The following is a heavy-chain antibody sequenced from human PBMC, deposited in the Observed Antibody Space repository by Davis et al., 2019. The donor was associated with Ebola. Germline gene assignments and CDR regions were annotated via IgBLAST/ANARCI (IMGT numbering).Heavy chain of an antibody. Sequence: PSETLSLTCTVSGASISSGSYYWGWIRQPPGKGLEWIGTMHNSGSTYYKPSFKSRVTISADMSENQFSLRLRSVTAADSAVYYCARQDIVTIMSWGQGTLVTVSS. CDR2: MHNSGST. CDR1: GASISSGSYY. V-gene: IGHV4-39*01. CDR3: ARQDIVTIMS. J-gene: IGHJ4*02. D-gene: IGHD2-15*01.